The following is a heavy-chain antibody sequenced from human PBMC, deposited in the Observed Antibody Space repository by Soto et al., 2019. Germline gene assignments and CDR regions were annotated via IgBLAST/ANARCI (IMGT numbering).Heavy chain of an antibody. CDR1: GFTFSSYS. V-gene: IGHV3-21*01. D-gene: IGHD1-1*01. Sequence: EVQLVESGGGLVQPGGSLRLSCAASGFTFSSYSMNWVRQAPGKGLEWVSSISSSSSYIYYADSVKGRFTISRDNAKNSLYLQMNSLRAEDTAVYYCARDPLGRNDNFDYWGQGTLVTVSS. J-gene: IGHJ4*02. CDR2: ISSSSSYI. CDR3: ARDPLGRNDNFDY.